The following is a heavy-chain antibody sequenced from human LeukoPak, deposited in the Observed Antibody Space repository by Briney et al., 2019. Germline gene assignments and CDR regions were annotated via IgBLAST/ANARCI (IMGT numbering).Heavy chain of an antibody. D-gene: IGHD5-24*01. CDR3: AGGERWLQFTTYYFDY. CDR1: GLTFSSYA. V-gene: IGHV3-30-3*01. J-gene: IGHJ4*02. Sequence: GGSLRLSCAASGLTFSSYAMHWVRQAPGKGLEWVAVISYDGSNKYYADSVKGRFTISRDNSKNTLYLQMNSLRAEDAAVYYCAGGERWLQFTTYYFDYWGQGTLVTVSS. CDR2: ISYDGSNK.